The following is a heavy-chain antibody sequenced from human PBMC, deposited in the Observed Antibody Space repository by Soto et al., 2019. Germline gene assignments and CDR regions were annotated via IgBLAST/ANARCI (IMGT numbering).Heavy chain of an antibody. J-gene: IGHJ4*02. CDR3: ARSAGVVVDH. CDR1: GGSVSSGSYY. Sequence: QVPLQESGPGLGKPSETLSLTCSVSGGSVSSGSYYWSWIRQPPGKGLEWIGYISYSGRTNYNPSLKSRVTIAVHTSKNQFSLKLSSVTAADTAMYYSARSAGVVVDHWGQGTLVTVTS. D-gene: IGHD3-10*01. CDR2: ISYSGRT. V-gene: IGHV4-61*01.